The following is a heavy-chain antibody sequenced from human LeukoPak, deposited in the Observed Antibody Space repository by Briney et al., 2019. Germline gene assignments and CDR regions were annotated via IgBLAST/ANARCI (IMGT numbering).Heavy chain of an antibody. CDR2: IYYSGNT. CDR3: ARAHSIASYYYGVDV. J-gene: IGHJ6*02. V-gene: IGHV4-39*07. CDR1: GGSISSSYSY. D-gene: IGHD2/OR15-2a*01. Sequence: SETLSLTCTVSGGSISSSYSYWGCIRQPPGKGLEWIGNIYYSGNTYYSPSLTSRVTLSVDTSENQFSLKLSSVTAADTAVYYCARAHSIASYYYGVDVWGQGTTVAVSS.